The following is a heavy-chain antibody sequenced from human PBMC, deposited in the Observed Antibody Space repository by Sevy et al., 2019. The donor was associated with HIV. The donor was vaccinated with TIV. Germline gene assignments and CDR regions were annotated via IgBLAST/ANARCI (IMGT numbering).Heavy chain of an antibody. CDR3: VRDEGGQRSRNWDY. V-gene: IGHV3-33*01. J-gene: IGHJ4*02. CDR2: IWYDGSNK. Sequence: GGPLRLSCAASGFTFSNYGMHWVRQAPGKGLEWVAIIWYDGSNKYYADSVKGRFTISRDNSKNTLYLQINSLRSEDTAVYYCVRDEGGQRSRNWDYWGQGTLVTVSS. D-gene: IGHD6-25*01. CDR1: GFTFSNYG.